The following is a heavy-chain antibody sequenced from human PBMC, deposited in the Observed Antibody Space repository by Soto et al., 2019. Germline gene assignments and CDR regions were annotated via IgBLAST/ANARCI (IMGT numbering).Heavy chain of an antibody. CDR3: PKYCIGGSFHILYAMDV. D-gene: IGHD2-15*01. CDR2: ISPDGTNT. V-gene: IGHV3-23*01. J-gene: IGHJ6*02. Sequence: EVQLLESGGGLVQPGGSLGLSCAASGFTFDKYAMSWVRQAPGKGLEWVSAISPDGTNTFYAASVKGRFTISRYKSKNTLYLQISSLRAADTAIYYCPKYCIGGSFHILYAMDVWGQGTTVTVSS. CDR1: GFTFDKYA.